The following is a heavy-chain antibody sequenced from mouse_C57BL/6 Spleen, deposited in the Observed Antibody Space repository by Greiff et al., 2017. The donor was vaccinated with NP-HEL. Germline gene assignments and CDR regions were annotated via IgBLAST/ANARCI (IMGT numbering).Heavy chain of an antibody. CDR1: GYAFSSYW. CDR3: ARSHYYGSSYDAMDY. Sequence: VKLQQSGAELVKPGASVKISCKASGYAFSSYWMNWVKQRPGKGLEWIGQIYPGDGDTNYNGKFKGKATLTADKSSSTAYMQLSSLTSEDSAVYFCARSHYYGSSYDAMDYWGQGTSVTVSA. J-gene: IGHJ4*01. V-gene: IGHV1-80*01. CDR2: IYPGDGDT. D-gene: IGHD1-1*01.